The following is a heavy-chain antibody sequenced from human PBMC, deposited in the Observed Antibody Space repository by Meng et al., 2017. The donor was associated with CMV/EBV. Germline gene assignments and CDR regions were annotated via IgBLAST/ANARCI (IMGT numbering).Heavy chain of an antibody. D-gene: IGHD2-2*02. V-gene: IGHV1-18*01. CDR2: ISAYNGNT. J-gene: IGHJ6*02. CDR1: GYTFTSYG. Sequence: ASVKVSCKASGYTFTSYGISWVRQAPGQGLEWMGWISAYNGNTNYAQKLQGRVTITTDTSTSTAYMELRSLRSDDTAVYYCASDGRGIWDCSSTSCYNPYYYYGMDVWGQGTTVTVSS. CDR3: ASDGRGIWDCSSTSCYNPYYYYGMDV.